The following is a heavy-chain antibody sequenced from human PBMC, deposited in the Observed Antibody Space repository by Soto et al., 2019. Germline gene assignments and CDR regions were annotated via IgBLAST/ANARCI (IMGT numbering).Heavy chain of an antibody. Sequence: SETLSLTCTVSGGSISRGDYYWSWIRQPPGKGLEWIGYIYYSGSTYYNPSLKSRVTISVDTSQNQFSLKLNSVTAADTAVYYCARVLFCYCGTHCDLLDFWGQGTTVIVSS. CDR3: ARVLFCYCGTHCDLLDF. D-gene: IGHD3-9*01. CDR2: IYYSGST. J-gene: IGHJ6*02. CDR1: GGSISRGDYY. V-gene: IGHV4-30-4*02.